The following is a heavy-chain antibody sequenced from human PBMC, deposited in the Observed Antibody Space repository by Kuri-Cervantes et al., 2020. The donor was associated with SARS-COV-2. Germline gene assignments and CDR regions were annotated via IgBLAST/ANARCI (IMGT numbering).Heavy chain of an antibody. Sequence: GESLKISCAASGFTFSDYYMSWIRQAPGRGLEWVSYISDGGRAKHYADSVKGRFTISRDNSNNTLYLQMNSLRAEDTAVYYCAKVKSPFWSDYSHYYMDVWGKGTTVTVSS. D-gene: IGHD3-3*01. J-gene: IGHJ6*03. CDR2: ISDGGRAK. V-gene: IGHV3-11*01. CDR3: AKVKSPFWSDYSHYYMDV. CDR1: GFTFSDYY.